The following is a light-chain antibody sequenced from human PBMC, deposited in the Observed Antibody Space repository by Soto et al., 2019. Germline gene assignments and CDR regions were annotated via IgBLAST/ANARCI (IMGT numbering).Light chain of an antibody. CDR2: DVR. Sequence: QSALTQPRSVSGSPGQSVTISCTGTSSDVGGYNYVSWYQQHPGKAPKLMIYDVRKRPSGVPDRFSGSKSGNTASLTISGLQAEDDADYYGCSYAGSYTLVFGGGTKLTVL. V-gene: IGLV2-11*01. CDR1: SSDVGGYNY. J-gene: IGLJ2*01. CDR3: CSYAGSYTLV.